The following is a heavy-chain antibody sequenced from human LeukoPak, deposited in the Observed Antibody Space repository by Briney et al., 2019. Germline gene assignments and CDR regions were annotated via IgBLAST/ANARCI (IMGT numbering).Heavy chain of an antibody. Sequence: GGSLRLSCAASGFTFNTYVMNWVRQAPGKGLEWVSSISGSGGTTYYADSVKGRFTISRDNSKNTLFLQMNSLRAEDTAVYYCSKSRPSGGILYYWGQGTLVTVSS. CDR2: ISGSGGTT. CDR3: SKSRPSGGILYY. D-gene: IGHD2-15*01. J-gene: IGHJ4*02. V-gene: IGHV3-23*01. CDR1: GFTFNTYV.